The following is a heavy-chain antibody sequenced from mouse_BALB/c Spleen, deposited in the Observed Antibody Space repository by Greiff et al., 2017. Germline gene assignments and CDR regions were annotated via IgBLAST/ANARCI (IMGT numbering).Heavy chain of an antibody. CDR2: IWAGGST. V-gene: IGHV2-9*02. J-gene: IGHJ2*01. D-gene: IGHD3-1*01. CDR1: GFSLTSYG. CDR3: ARDLGSSGPVDY. Sequence: QVQLKESGPGLVAPSQSLSITCTVSGFSLTSYGVHWVRQPPGKGLEWLGVIWAGGSTNYNSAIMSRLSISKDNSKSQVFLKMNSLQTDDTAMYYCARDLGSSGPVDYWGQGTTLTVSA.